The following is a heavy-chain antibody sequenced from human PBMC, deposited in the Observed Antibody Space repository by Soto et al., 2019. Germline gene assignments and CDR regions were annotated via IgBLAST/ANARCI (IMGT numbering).Heavy chain of an antibody. V-gene: IGHV3-23*01. CDR2: ISSGGGGT. CDR1: RITFNNYA. D-gene: IGHD6-19*01. Sequence: EVQLLESGGGLVQPGGSLRLSCAASRITFNNYAMSWVRQPPGKGLEWVSGISSGGGGTYYADSVRGRFTISRDNSKNTLYLQMNSLRAEDTAVYYCARDSGGSGWYGHWGQGTLVTVSS. J-gene: IGHJ4*02. CDR3: ARDSGGSGWYGH.